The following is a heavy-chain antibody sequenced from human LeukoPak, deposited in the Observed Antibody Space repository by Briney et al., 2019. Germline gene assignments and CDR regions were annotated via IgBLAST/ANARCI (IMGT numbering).Heavy chain of an antibody. CDR3: ARDGGSGSYHFDY. CDR1: GGTFSSYA. Sequence: GASVKVSCKASGGTFSSYAISWVRQAPGQGLEWMGWINPNSGGTNYAQKFQGWVTMTRDTSISTAYMELSRLRSDDTAVYYCARDGGSGSYHFDYWGQGTLVTVSS. CDR2: INPNSGGT. J-gene: IGHJ4*02. D-gene: IGHD3-10*01. V-gene: IGHV1-2*04.